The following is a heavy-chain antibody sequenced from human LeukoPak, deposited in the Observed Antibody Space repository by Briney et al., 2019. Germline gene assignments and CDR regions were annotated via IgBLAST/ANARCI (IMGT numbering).Heavy chain of an antibody. Sequence: GGSLRLSCAASGFTFSSYAMSWVRQAGRKGREWVSGISGSGGSTYYADSVKGRFTISRDNSKNTLYVQMNSLRAEDTAVYYCAKDRQSRGSLGFDYWGQGALVIVSS. D-gene: IGHD3-22*01. CDR1: GFTFSSYA. CDR3: AKDRQSRGSLGFDY. CDR2: ISGSGGST. V-gene: IGHV3-23*01. J-gene: IGHJ4*02.